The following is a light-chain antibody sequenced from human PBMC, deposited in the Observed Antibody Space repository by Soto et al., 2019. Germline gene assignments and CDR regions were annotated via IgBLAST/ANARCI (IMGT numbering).Light chain of an antibody. CDR2: GAS. Sequence: EIVLTQSPGTLSLSPGERATLSCRASQSVSSSYLAWYQQKPGQAPRLLIYGASSRATGIPDRFSGSGSGTDFTLTISRLEPEVFAVYYCQQYGCSYTFGQGTKLEIK. CDR1: QSVSSSY. J-gene: IGKJ2*01. CDR3: QQYGCSYT. V-gene: IGKV3-20*01.